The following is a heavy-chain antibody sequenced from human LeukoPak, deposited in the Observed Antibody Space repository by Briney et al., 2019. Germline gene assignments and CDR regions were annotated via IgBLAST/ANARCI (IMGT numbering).Heavy chain of an antibody. Sequence: PGGSLRLSCATSGFTFSNAWMSWVRQTPGKGLEWVGRIESKTDGGTTDYAAPVKGRFTISRDDSKNTLYLQMNSLKTEDTAVYYCTTEGYYWGQGTQVTVSS. CDR1: GFTFSNAW. CDR2: IESKTDGGTT. J-gene: IGHJ4*02. CDR3: TTEGYY. V-gene: IGHV3-15*04.